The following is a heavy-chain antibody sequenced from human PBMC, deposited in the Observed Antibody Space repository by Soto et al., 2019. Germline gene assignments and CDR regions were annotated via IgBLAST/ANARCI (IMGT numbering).Heavy chain of an antibody. Sequence: PWGSLSLSCAASGLPFSDYYMSWIRQAPGKGLEWVSYISISISYTKYADSVKGRFTISRDNDKNSLYLQMNSLRAEDTAVYYCASKYDSDSRTDWGQGTLVSVSA. V-gene: IGHV3-11*06. J-gene: IGHJ4*01. D-gene: IGHD3-22*01. CDR3: ASKYDSDSRTD. CDR2: ISISISYT. CDR1: GLPFSDYY.